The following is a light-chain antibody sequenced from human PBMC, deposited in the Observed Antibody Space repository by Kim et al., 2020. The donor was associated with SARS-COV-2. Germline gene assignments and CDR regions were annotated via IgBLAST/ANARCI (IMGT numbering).Light chain of an antibody. CDR3: QQYGSSPET. CDR1: QSVSSSY. CDR2: GAS. V-gene: IGKV3-20*01. J-gene: IGKJ1*01. Sequence: FSPGERATLSCRASQSVSSSYLAWYQQKPGQAPRLLIYGASSRATGIPDRFSGSGSGTDFTLTISRLEPEDFAVYYCQQYGSSPETFGQGTKVE.